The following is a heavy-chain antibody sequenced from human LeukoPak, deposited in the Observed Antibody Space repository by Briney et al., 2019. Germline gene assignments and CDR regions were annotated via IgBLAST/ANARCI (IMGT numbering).Heavy chain of an antibody. CDR3: ARTTTPHYYGSGSYALGY. CDR1: GFTFSSYA. D-gene: IGHD3-10*01. J-gene: IGHJ4*02. V-gene: IGHV3-23*01. Sequence: GGSLRLSCAASGFTFSSYAMSWVRQAPGKGLEWVSAISGSGGSTYYADSVKGRFTISRDNSKNTLYLQMSSLSAEDTAVYYCARTTTPHYYGSGSYALGYWGQGTLVTVPS. CDR2: ISGSGGST.